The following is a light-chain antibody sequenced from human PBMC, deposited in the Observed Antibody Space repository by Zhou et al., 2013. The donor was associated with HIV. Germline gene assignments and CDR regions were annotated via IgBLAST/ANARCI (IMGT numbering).Light chain of an antibody. J-gene: IGKJ1*01. Sequence: EIVLTQSPATLSLSPGERATLSCRASQSVVSSYVAWYQQHPGQPPRLLIHSASTRATGIPERFSGSASGTDFTLTISGLEPEDFAVYYCQQYGSSPWTFGQGTKVEIK. CDR2: SAS. CDR1: QSVVSSY. V-gene: IGKV3-20*01. CDR3: QQYGSSPWT.